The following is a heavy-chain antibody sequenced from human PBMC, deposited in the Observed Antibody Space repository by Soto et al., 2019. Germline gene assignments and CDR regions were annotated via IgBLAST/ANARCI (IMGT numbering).Heavy chain of an antibody. CDR2: LYHSGST. J-gene: IGHJ6*02. CDR3: RYRGYYYYGMDV. Sequence: PSEPLSLTCTVSGGAISSYYWSWVRQPPGRGLEWIGYLYHSGSTNYTPSLTSRVTISVDTSKNQFSLKLSYVTAADTAVYYFRYRGYYYYGMDVWGQGSMVPVSS. D-gene: IGHD3-22*01. CDR1: GGAISSYY. V-gene: IGHV4-59*08.